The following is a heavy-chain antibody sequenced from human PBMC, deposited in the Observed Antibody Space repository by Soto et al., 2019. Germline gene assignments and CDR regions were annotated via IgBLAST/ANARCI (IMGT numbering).Heavy chain of an antibody. D-gene: IGHD2-2*02. Sequence: QVQLVQSGAEVKKPGASVKVSCKASGYTFTSYGISWVRQAPGQGLEWMGWISAYNGNTNYAQKLQGRVTMTTDTSTCTAYMELRSLRSDDTAVYYCARDQNGYTRYCSSTSCYIWFDPWGQGTLVTVSS. J-gene: IGHJ5*02. V-gene: IGHV1-18*04. CDR1: GYTFTSYG. CDR3: ARDQNGYTRYCSSTSCYIWFDP. CDR2: ISAYNGNT.